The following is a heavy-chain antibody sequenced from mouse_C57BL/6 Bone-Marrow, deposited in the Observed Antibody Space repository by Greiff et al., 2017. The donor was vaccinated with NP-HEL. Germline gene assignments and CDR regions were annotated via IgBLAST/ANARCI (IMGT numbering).Heavy chain of an antibody. CDR3: ARWGYYSNCFDY. CDR2: INPYNGGT. J-gene: IGHJ2*01. Sequence: EVQLQQSGPVLLKPGASVKMSCKASGYTFTDYYMNWVKQSHGKSLEWIGVINPYNGGTSYNQKFKGKATLTVDKSSSTAYMELNSLTSEDSAVYYCARWGYYSNCFDYWGQGTTLTVSS. D-gene: IGHD2-5*01. V-gene: IGHV1-19*01. CDR1: GYTFTDYY.